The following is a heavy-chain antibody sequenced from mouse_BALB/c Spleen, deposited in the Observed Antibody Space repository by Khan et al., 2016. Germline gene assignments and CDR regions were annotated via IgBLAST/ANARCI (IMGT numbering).Heavy chain of an antibody. D-gene: IGHD2-3*01. V-gene: IGHV2-6-7*01. Sequence: QVQLKQSGPGLVAPSQSLSITCTVSGFSLTGYGVNWVRQPPGKGLEWLGMIWGDGSTDYNSALKSRLSISKDNSKSQVFLKMNSLQTDDTARYYCARVPCYDPGVCAYWGQGTLVTVSA. CDR1: GFSLTGYG. J-gene: IGHJ3*01. CDR3: ARVPCYDPGVCAY. CDR2: IWGDGST.